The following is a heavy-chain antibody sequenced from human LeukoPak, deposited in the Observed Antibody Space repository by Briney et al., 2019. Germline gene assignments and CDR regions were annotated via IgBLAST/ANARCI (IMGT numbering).Heavy chain of an antibody. Sequence: SETLSLTRTVSGYSISSGYYWGWIRQPPGKGLEWIGSIYHSGSTYYNPSLKSRVTISVDTSKNQFSLKLSSVTAADTAVYYCARDPEYSSGYYWGQGTLVTVSS. CDR3: ARDPEYSSGYY. CDR1: GYSISSGYY. V-gene: IGHV4-38-2*02. J-gene: IGHJ4*02. D-gene: IGHD6-19*01. CDR2: IYHSGST.